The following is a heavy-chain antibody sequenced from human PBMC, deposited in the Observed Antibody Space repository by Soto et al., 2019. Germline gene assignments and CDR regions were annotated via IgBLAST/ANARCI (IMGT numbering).Heavy chain of an antibody. V-gene: IGHV3-30-3*01. CDR2: ISYDGSNK. CDR1: GFTFSSYA. CDR3: ARPGYCSSTSCYDLYYFDY. Sequence: GGSLRLSCAASGFTFSSYAMHWVRQAPGKGLEWVAVISYDGSNKYYADSVKGRFTISRDNSKNTLYLQMNSLRAEDTAVYYCARPGYCSSTSCYDLYYFDYWGQGTLVTVSS. J-gene: IGHJ4*02. D-gene: IGHD2-2*01.